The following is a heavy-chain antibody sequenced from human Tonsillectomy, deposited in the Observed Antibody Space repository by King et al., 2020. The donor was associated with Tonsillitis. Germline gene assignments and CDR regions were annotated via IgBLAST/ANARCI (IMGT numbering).Heavy chain of an antibody. CDR2: IYTGGTT. D-gene: IGHD5-12*01. J-gene: IGHJ4*02. V-gene: IGHV3-66*01. CDR1: GFSVDSNY. Sequence: VQLVESGGGLVQPGGSLRLSCAASGFSVDSNYVSWVRQAPGKGLEWVSVIYTGGTTYYADSVKGRFTISKDNSQNTVYLQMSILRAEDTAVYYCAREGRGYCFDYWGQGTLVTVSS. CDR3: AREGRGYCFDY.